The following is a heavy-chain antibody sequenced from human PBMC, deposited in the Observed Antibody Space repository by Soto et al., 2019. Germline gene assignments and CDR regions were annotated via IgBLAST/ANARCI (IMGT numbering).Heavy chain of an antibody. V-gene: IGHV2-5*02. D-gene: IGHD2-15*01. CDR1: GFSLSTGGMA. CDR2: ISWGDDK. CDR3: DHSDIDHGGGCLEC. Sequence: QITLKESGPTLVKPTQTLTLTCTFSGFSLSTGGMAVGWIRQPPGKALEWLALISWGDDKRYSPSLRTRLTNTKDTSNNQVALTTTNMDPVDTATYTCDHSDIDHGGGCLECWGRGTLVTVSS. J-gene: IGHJ4*02.